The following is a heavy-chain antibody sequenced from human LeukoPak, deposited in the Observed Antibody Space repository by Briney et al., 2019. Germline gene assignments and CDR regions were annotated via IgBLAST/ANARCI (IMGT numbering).Heavy chain of an antibody. D-gene: IGHD4-17*01. CDR1: GFTFSSYG. V-gene: IGHV3-33*01. J-gene: IGHJ6*02. CDR2: IWYDGSNK. Sequence: GGSLRLSCAASGFTFSSYGMHWVRQAPGKGLEWVAVIWYDGSNKYYADSVKGRFTISRDNSKNTLYLQMNSLRAEDTAVYHCARDPSVFYGDYVYYYYGMDVWGQGTTVTVSS. CDR3: ARDPSVFYGDYVYYYYGMDV.